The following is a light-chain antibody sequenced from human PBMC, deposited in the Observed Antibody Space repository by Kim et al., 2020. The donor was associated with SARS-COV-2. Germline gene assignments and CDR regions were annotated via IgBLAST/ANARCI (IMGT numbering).Light chain of an antibody. CDR2: LNSDGSH. CDR3: QTWGAGIWV. CDR1: SGHSSYA. V-gene: IGLV4-69*01. J-gene: IGLJ3*02. Sequence: ASVKLTWTLSSGHSSYAIAVHQQQPKKGPRYLMKLNSDGSHSKGDGIPERFSGSSSGAERYLTIASRQSEDEADYYCQTWGAGIWVFGGGTQLTVL.